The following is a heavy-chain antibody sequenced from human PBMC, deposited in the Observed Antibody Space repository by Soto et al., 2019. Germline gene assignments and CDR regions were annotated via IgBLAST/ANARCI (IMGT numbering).Heavy chain of an antibody. J-gene: IGHJ3*02. V-gene: IGHV4-39*01. CDR1: GGSISSSSFS. D-gene: IGHD1-1*01. Sequence: SETLSLTCTVSGGSISSSSFSWGWIRQPPGKGLEWIGSIYYSGSTYNNPSLKSRVTISVDTSKNQFSLKLSSVTAADTAVYYCARPTRHNDAFDIWGQGTMVTVSS. CDR3: ARPTRHNDAFDI. CDR2: IYYSGST.